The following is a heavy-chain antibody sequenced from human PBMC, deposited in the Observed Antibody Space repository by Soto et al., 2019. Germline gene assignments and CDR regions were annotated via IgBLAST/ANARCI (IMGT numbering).Heavy chain of an antibody. D-gene: IGHD2-2*01. CDR1: VFTFSNYG. Sequence: PGGSLRLSCASSVFTFSNYGIHCVRQSPGKWLERVAVVSYDGSNTYYVDSVKGRFTISRDNSKNTLYLQMNSLRAEDTAVYYCAKRITRSGEANLDQGVEGCGQGTAFSVAS. J-gene: IGHJ6*01. CDR2: VSYDGSNT. CDR3: AKRITRSGEANLDQGVEG. V-gene: IGHV3-30*18.